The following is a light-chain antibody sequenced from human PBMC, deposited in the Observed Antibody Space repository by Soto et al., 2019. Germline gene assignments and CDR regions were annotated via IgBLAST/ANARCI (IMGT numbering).Light chain of an antibody. J-gene: IGLJ2*01. V-gene: IGLV2-14*01. CDR2: EVT. CDR3: SSYTSSSTQV. Sequence: QSVLTQPASVSGSPGQSITISCTGTSSDVGGFNYVSWYQQHPDKAPKLMIYEVTDRPSGVSNRFSGSKSGNTASLTISGLQAEDEADYYCSSYTSSSTQVLGGGTQLTVL. CDR1: SSDVGGFNY.